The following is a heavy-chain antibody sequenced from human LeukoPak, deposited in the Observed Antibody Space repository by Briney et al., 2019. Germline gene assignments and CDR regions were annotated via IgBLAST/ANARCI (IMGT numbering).Heavy chain of an antibody. Sequence: GGSLRLSCAASGFTFSSYGMHRVRQAPGKGLEWVAVISYDGSNKYYADSVKGRFTISRDNSKNTLYLQMNSLRAEDTAVYHCAKDRVVVVVPAAIAQHYGMDVWGQGTTVTVSS. J-gene: IGHJ6*02. D-gene: IGHD2-2*02. CDR2: ISYDGSNK. CDR1: GFTFSSYG. CDR3: AKDRVVVVVPAAIAQHYGMDV. V-gene: IGHV3-30*18.